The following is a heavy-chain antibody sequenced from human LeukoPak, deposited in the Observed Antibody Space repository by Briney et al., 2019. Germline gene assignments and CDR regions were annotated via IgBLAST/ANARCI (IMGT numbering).Heavy chain of an antibody. CDR2: MNPNSGNT. J-gene: IGHJ3*02. CDR1: RYTFTSYD. V-gene: IGHV1-8*03. Sequence: ASVKVSCKASRYTFTSYDIDWVRQATGQGLEWMGWMNPNSGNTGYAQKFQGRVTITRNTSISTAYMELSSLRSEDTAVYYCARVSRNYYDSSGDAFDIWGQGTMVTVSS. CDR3: ARVSRNYYDSSGDAFDI. D-gene: IGHD3-22*01.